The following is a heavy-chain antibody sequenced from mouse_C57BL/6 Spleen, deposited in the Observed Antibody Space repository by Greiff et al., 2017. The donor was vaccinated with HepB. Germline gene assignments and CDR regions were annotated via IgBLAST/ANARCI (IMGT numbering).Heavy chain of an antibody. J-gene: IGHJ3*01. CDR2: ISSGSSTI. CDR3: ARGLTGTLFAY. CDR1: GFTFSDYG. Sequence: EVQGVESGGGLVKPGGSLKLSCAASGFTFSDYGMHWVRQAPEKGLEWVAYISSGSSTIYYADTVKGRFTISRDNAKNTLFLQMTSLRSEDTAMYYCARGLTGTLFAYWGQGTLVTVSA. V-gene: IGHV5-17*01. D-gene: IGHD4-1*01.